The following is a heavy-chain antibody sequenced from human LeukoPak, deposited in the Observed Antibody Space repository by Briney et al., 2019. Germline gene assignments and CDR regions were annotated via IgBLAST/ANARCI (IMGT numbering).Heavy chain of an antibody. Sequence: ASVKVSCQALGYTFIDHYFHWLRQAPGQGIEWMGWIHPGRGDTNIAQKFQGRVSLTRDMSISTAYMELSRLTSDDTAVYYCARDHNWGPDYWGQGTLVSVSS. CDR2: IHPGRGDT. D-gene: IGHD7-27*01. J-gene: IGHJ4*02. CDR3: ARDHNWGPDY. V-gene: IGHV1-2*02. CDR1: GYTFIDHY.